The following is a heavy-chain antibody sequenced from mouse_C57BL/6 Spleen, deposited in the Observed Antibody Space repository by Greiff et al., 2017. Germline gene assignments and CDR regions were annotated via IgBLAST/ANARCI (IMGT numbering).Heavy chain of an antibody. J-gene: IGHJ4*01. CDR1: GFTFSSYA. D-gene: IGHD4-1*01. Sequence: EVKLMESGGGLVKPGGSLKLSCAASGFTFSSYAMSWVRQTPEKRLEWVATISDGGSYTYYPDNVKGRFTISRDNAKNNLYLQMSHLKSEDTAMYYCARDGILDAMDYWGQGTSGTVSS. V-gene: IGHV5-4*01. CDR3: ARDGILDAMDY. CDR2: ISDGGSYT.